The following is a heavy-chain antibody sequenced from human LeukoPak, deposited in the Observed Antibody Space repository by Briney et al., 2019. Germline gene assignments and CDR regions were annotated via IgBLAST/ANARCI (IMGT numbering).Heavy chain of an antibody. D-gene: IGHD5-24*01. CDR1: GFTFSSYE. CDR2: ISSSGSTI. Sequence: GGSLRLSCAASGFTFSSYEMNWVRQAPGKGLEWVSYISSSGSTIYYADSVKGRFTISRDSSKNTLYLQMNSLRAEDTAVYYCARSRDGYNPADWGQGTLVTVSS. V-gene: IGHV3-48*03. J-gene: IGHJ4*02. CDR3: ARSRDGYNPAD.